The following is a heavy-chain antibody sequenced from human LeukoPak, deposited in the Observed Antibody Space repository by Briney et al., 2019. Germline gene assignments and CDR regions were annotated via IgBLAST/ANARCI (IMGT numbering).Heavy chain of an antibody. V-gene: IGHV3-23*01. CDR2: ISGSGGST. CDR1: GFTFSSYA. D-gene: IGHD3-22*01. Sequence: GGSLRLSCAASGFTFSSYAMSWVRQAPGEGLEWVSAISGSGGSTYYADSVKGRFTISRDNSKNTLYLQMNSLRAEDTAVYYCAKGLPNYYDSSGYYYYYGMDVWGQGTTVTVSS. J-gene: IGHJ6*02. CDR3: AKGLPNYYDSSGYYYYYGMDV.